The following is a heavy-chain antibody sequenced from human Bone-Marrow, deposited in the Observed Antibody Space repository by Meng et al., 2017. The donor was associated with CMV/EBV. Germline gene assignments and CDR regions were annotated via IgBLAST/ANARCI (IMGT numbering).Heavy chain of an antibody. Sequence: GGSLRLSCTASGFTFGDYAMSWVRQAPGKGLEWVGFIRSKAYGGTTEYAASVKGRFTISRDDSKSIAYLQMNSLKTEDTAVYYCTRTYYDILTGYSHGMDVWVQGTTVTVSS. CDR1: GFTFGDYA. CDR3: TRTYYDILTGYSHGMDV. J-gene: IGHJ6*02. D-gene: IGHD3-9*01. CDR2: IRSKAYGGTT. V-gene: IGHV3-49*04.